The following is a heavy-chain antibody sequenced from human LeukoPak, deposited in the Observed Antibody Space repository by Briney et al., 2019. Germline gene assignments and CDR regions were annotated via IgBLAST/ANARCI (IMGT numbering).Heavy chain of an antibody. D-gene: IGHD5-18*01. V-gene: IGHV4-39*01. Sequence: PSETLSLTCTVSGGSISSSSYYWGWIRQPPGKGLEWIGSIYYSGSTYYNPSLKSRVTISVDTSKNQFSLKLSSVTAADTAVYYWGGGARIKLIHSAPGGKEPLVTVS. CDR1: GGSISSSSYY. J-gene: IGHJ5*02. CDR2: IYYSGST. CDR3: GGGARIKLIHSAP.